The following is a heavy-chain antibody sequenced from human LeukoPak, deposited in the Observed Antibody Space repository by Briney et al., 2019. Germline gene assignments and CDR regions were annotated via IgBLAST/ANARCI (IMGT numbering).Heavy chain of an antibody. D-gene: IGHD6-13*01. J-gene: IGHJ4*02. V-gene: IGHV6-1*01. Sequence: SQTLSLTCAISGDSVSSNSAAWNWIRQSPSRGLEWLGRTYYRSKWYNDYAVSVKSRITINPDTSKNQFSLKLSSVTAADTAVYYCAREVVAAAGTVDYWGQGTLVTVSS. CDR1: GDSVSSNSAA. CDR3: AREVVAAAGTVDY. CDR2: TYYRSKWYN.